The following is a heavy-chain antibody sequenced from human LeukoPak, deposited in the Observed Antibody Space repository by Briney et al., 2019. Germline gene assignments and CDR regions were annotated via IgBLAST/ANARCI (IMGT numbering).Heavy chain of an antibody. Sequence: PGRSLRLSCAASGFTFSAYGMHWVRQAPGKGLEWVAVIWYDGSNKFYADSVKGRFTISRDNSKNTLYVQMNSLGAEDTAVYCCAKDSGIGRYYQNSPYIDHWGLGTLVTVSS. CDR3: AKDSGIGRYYQNSPYIDH. J-gene: IGHJ4*02. CDR1: GFTFSAYG. D-gene: IGHD1-26*01. CDR2: IWYDGSNK. V-gene: IGHV3-33*06.